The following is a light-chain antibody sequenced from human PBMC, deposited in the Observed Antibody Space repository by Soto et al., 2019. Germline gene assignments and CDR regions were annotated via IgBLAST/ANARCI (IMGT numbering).Light chain of an antibody. Sequence: DIQMTQSPSSLSASVGDRATITCQASQDISNYLNWYQQKPGKAPKLLIYDASNLETGVPSRFSGSGSGTDFTFTISSLQPEDFATYYCQQYNNLPFTFGPGTKVDI. CDR1: QDISNY. V-gene: IGKV1-33*01. J-gene: IGKJ3*01. CDR3: QQYNNLPFT. CDR2: DAS.